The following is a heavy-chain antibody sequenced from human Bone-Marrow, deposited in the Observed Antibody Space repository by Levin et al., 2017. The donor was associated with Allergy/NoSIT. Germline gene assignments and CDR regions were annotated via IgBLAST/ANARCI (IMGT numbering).Heavy chain of an antibody. Sequence: SQTLSLTCVVYGGSFNGYSWTWIRQTPGKGLEWIGEIIHTGGTHYNPSLESRVTISLDMSKNQFSLRVRSVTAADTAVYFCARRGPGYYYAMDVWGQGTTVTVSS. CDR1: GGSFNGYS. D-gene: IGHD3-9*01. J-gene: IGHJ6*02. CDR3: ARRGPGYYYAMDV. CDR2: IIHTGGT. V-gene: IGHV4-34*12.